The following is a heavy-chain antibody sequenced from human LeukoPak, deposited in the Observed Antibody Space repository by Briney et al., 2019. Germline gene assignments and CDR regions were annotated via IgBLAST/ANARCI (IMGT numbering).Heavy chain of an antibody. Sequence: SVTVSCKASGGTFSSYAISWVRQAPGQGLEWMGGIIPIFGTSNYAQKFQGRVTITADESTSTAYMELSSLRSEDTAVYYCARYYSGWYYFDYWGQGTLVTVSS. CDR1: GGTFSSYA. D-gene: IGHD6-19*01. CDR2: IIPIFGTS. V-gene: IGHV1-69*13. CDR3: ARYYSGWYYFDY. J-gene: IGHJ4*02.